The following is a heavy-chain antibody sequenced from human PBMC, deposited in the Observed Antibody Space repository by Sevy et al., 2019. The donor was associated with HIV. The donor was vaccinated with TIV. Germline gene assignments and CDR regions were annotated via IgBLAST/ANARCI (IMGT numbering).Heavy chain of an antibody. CDR3: ARDGDSNWDGRPSGNVFDS. D-gene: IGHD2-21*02. Sequence: SQSLSLTCAIAGDGISSRGTIWNWIRQSPSRGLEWLGRTYYRSKWYNNYALSVKGRISITPDTSKKQVSQSLNSVTPGDTAVYFCARDGDSNWDGRPSGNVFDSWGQGTLVTVSS. CDR1: GDGISSRGTI. V-gene: IGHV6-1*01. CDR2: TYYRSKWYN. J-gene: IGHJ4*02.